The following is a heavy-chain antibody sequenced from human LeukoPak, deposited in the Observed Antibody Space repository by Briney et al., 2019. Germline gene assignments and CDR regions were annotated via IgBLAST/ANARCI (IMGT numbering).Heavy chain of an antibody. CDR1: GGTFSSYA. J-gene: IGHJ4*02. CDR3: ARGSRPVYNLLTGKRYFDY. D-gene: IGHD3-9*01. CDR2: IIPIFGTA. V-gene: IGHV1-69*13. Sequence: SVKVSCKASGGTFSSYAISWVRQAPGQGLEWMGGIIPIFGTANYAQKFQGRVTITADESTSTAYMELSSLRSEDTAVYYCARGSRPVYNLLTGKRYFDYWGQGTLLTVSS.